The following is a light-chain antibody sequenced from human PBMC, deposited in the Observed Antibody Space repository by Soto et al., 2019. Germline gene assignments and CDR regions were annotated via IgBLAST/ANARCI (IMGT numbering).Light chain of an antibody. V-gene: IGLV2-14*01. J-gene: IGLJ2*01. Sequence: QPALTQPASVSGSPGQSITISCPGTSSDVCGYNYVSWYQQHPGKAPKLMIYDVSNRPSGVSNRFSGSKSGNTASLTISGLQAEDEAGYYCSSYTSSSTFVVFGGGTKLTVL. CDR1: SSDVCGYNY. CDR2: DVS. CDR3: SSYTSSSTFVV.